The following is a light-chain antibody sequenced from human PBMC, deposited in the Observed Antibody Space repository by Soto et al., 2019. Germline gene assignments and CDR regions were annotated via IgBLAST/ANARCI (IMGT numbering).Light chain of an antibody. Sequence: IVLTQSPGTLSLSPAERATVSCRASQSVSSSYLAWYQRKPGQAPRLLIYGASSRATGIPDRFSGGGSGTDFTLTISRLEPEDFAVYYCQQYHNSPPTFGQGTKVDI. V-gene: IGKV3-20*01. CDR1: QSVSSSY. J-gene: IGKJ1*01. CDR2: GAS. CDR3: QQYHNSPPT.